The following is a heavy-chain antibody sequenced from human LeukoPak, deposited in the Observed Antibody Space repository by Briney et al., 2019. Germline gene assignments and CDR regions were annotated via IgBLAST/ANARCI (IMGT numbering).Heavy chain of an antibody. V-gene: IGHV3-23*01. CDR1: GFTFSSYA. D-gene: IGHD4-17*01. J-gene: IGHJ4*02. CDR3: AKASDTVTSRNYFDY. CDR2: ISGSGGTT. Sequence: QTGGSLRLSCAASGFTFSSYAMSWVRQAPGKGLEWVSAISGSGGTTYYADSVKGRFTIFRDNSEKTLYLQMNSLRAEDTAVYYCAKASDTVTSRNYFDYWGQGTLVTVSS.